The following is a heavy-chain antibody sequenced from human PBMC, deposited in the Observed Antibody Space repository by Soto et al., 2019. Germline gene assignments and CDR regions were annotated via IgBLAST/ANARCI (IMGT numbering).Heavy chain of an antibody. V-gene: IGHV3-15*07. CDR1: GFTFSNAW. Sequence: PGGSLRLSCAASGFTFSNAWINWVRQAPGKGLEWVGRIKSKTDGGTTDYAAPVKGRFAISRDDSKNMVYLQMNSLKTEDTAVYYCTTDSAISYDFWSGFALGDYWGQGTLVTVSS. CDR2: IKSKTDGGTT. CDR3: TTDSAISYDFWSGFALGDY. D-gene: IGHD3-3*01. J-gene: IGHJ4*02.